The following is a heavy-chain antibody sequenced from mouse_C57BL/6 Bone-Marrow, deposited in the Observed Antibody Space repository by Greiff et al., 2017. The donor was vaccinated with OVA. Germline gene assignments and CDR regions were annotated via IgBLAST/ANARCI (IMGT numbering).Heavy chain of an antibody. Sequence: QVQLQQSGAELVMPGASVKLSCKASGYTFTSYWMHWVKQRPGQGLEWIGEIDPSDSYTNYNQKFKGKSTLTVDKSSSTAYMQLSSLTSEDSAVYYCARWAYYYGSRGMDYWGQGTSVTVSS. D-gene: IGHD1-1*01. J-gene: IGHJ4*01. V-gene: IGHV1-69*01. CDR2: IDPSDSYT. CDR3: ARWAYYYGSRGMDY. CDR1: GYTFTSYW.